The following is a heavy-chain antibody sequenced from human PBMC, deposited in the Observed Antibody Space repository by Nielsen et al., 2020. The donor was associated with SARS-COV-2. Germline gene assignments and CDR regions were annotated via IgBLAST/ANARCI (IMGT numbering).Heavy chain of an antibody. D-gene: IGHD4-11*01. V-gene: IGHV3-48*03. CDR1: GFTFSSHE. J-gene: IGHJ4*02. CDR2: ISSSGSTI. Sequence: GGSLRLSCEASGFTFSSHEMNWVRQAPGKGLEWVSYISSSGSTIYYADSVKGRFTISRDNAKNSLYLQMNSLRAEDTAVYYCARATVTTIFDYWGQGTLVTVSS. CDR3: ARATVTTIFDY.